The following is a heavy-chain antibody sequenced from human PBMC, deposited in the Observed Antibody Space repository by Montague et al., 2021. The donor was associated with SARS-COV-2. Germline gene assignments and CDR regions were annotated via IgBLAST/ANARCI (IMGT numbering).Heavy chain of an antibody. CDR3: AKAPWGSDWYYFDY. CDR1: GFTFDDYA. V-gene: IGHV3-9*01. J-gene: IGHJ4*02. Sequence: SLRLSCSAPGFTFDDYAMHWVRQAPGAGLEWVAGVDWSSGFFAYADSVRGRFTISRDNAKNSLYLQINSLKVEDTALYYCAKAPWGSDWYYFDYWGQGTLVTVSS. CDR2: VDWSSGFF. D-gene: IGHD3-9*01.